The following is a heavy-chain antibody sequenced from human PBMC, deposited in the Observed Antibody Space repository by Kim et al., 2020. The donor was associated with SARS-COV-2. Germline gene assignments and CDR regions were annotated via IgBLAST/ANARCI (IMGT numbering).Heavy chain of an antibody. V-gene: IGHV3-43*01. J-gene: IGHJ6*03. Sequence: KGRFTISRDNSKNSLYLQMNSLRTEDTALYYCAKDTKYIAAEAVGGDMDVWGKGTTVTVSS. D-gene: IGHD6-13*01. CDR3: AKDTKYIAAEAVGGDMDV.